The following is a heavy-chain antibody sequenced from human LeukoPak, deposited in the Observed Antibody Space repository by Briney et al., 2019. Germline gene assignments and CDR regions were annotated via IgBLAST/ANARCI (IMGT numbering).Heavy chain of an antibody. J-gene: IGHJ4*02. Sequence: SVKVSCKASGGTFISYAISWVRQAPGQGLEWTGGIIPIFGTANYAQKFQGRVTITADESTSTAYMELSSLRSEDTAVYYCARASEPYYYDSSGPIFDYWGQGTLVTVSS. CDR1: GGTFISYA. CDR2: IIPIFGTA. D-gene: IGHD3-22*01. V-gene: IGHV1-69*13. CDR3: ARASEPYYYDSSGPIFDY.